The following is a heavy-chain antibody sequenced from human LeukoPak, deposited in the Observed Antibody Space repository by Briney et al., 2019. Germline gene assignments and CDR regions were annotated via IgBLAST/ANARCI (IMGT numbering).Heavy chain of an antibody. V-gene: IGHV3-53*01. CDR2: TYVGGNT. CDR1: GFTVSTYH. J-gene: IGHJ6*02. Sequence: GSLRLSCVASGFTVSTYHMSWVRQAPGKGLEWVSITYVGGNTYYADYVKGRITISRDNSKNTLYLQMNSLRAEDTAVYYCARGDSYYYGMDVWGQGTTVTVSS. CDR3: ARGDSYYYGMDV.